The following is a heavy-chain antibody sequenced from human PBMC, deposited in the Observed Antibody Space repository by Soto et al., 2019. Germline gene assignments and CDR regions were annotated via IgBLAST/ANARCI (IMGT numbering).Heavy chain of an antibody. CDR2: IFYTGST. J-gene: IGHJ4*02. CDR1: GGTINSGDYF. CDR3: ARVKATLYRHYYFDY. Sequence: SEPLSLTCSVSGGTINSGDYFWSWIRQPPGKGLEWIGSIFYTGSTYYSPSLKSRASMSMDTSKSLFSLRLRSLTAAGTAVYFCARVKATLYRHYYFDYWGQGTPVTVSS. D-gene: IGHD5-12*01. V-gene: IGHV4-30-4*01.